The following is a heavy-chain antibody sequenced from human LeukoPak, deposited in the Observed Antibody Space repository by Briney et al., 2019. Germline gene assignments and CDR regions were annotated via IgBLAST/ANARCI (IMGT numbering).Heavy chain of an antibody. J-gene: IGHJ6*04. CDR3: AKDKGRYCSSTSCREDV. D-gene: IGHD2-2*01. CDR2: IWYDGSNK. Sequence: GRSLRLSCAASGFTFSSYGMHWVRQAPGKGLEWVAVIWYDGSNKYYADSVKGRFTISRDNSKNTLYLQMNSLRAEDTAVYYCAKDKGRYCSSTSCREDVWGKGTTVTVSS. CDR1: GFTFSSYG. V-gene: IGHV3-33*06.